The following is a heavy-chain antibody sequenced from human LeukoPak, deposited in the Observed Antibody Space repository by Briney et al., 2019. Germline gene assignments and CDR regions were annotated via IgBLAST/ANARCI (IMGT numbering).Heavy chain of an antibody. CDR2: IYHSGST. V-gene: IGHV4-39*07. CDR3: ASRPGGWFGELGKDY. J-gene: IGHJ4*02. CDR1: GGSISSSSYY. Sequence: SETLSLTCTVSGGSISSSSYYWGWIRQPPGKGLEWIGSIYHSGSTYYNPSLKSRVTISVDTSKNQFSLKLSSVTAADTAVYYCASRPGGWFGELGKDYWGQGTLVTVSS. D-gene: IGHD3-10*01.